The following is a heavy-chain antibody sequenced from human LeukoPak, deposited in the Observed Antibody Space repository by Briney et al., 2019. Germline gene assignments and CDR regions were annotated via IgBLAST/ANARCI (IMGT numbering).Heavy chain of an antibody. CDR1: GFTFSSYA. CDR2: INGNGGST. D-gene: IGHD1-26*01. CDR3: AKDLVVGALDY. J-gene: IGHJ4*02. V-gene: IGHV3-23*01. Sequence: PGGSLRLSCAASGFTFSSYAMSWVRQAPGKGLECVSPINGNGGSTYYADSVKGRFTISRDNSRNMLFLQMNSLRADDTAVYYCAKDLVVGALDYWGQGTLVTVSS.